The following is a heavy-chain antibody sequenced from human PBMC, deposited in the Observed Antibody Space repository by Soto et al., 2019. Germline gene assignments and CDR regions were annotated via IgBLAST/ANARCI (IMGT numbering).Heavy chain of an antibody. Sequence: QVQLVQSGAEVKKPGASVKVSCKASGYTFTSYAMHWVRQAPGQRLEWMGWINAGNGNTKYSQKFQGRVTITRDTSASTAYMELSSLRSEDTAVYYCARDQSLYYYYYYMDVWGKGTTVTVSS. CDR1: GYTFTSYA. V-gene: IGHV1-3*01. J-gene: IGHJ6*03. CDR3: ARDQSLYYYYYYMDV. CDR2: INAGNGNT.